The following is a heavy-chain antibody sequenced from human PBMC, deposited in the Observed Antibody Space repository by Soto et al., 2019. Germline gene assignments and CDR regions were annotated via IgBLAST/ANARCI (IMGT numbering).Heavy chain of an antibody. V-gene: IGHV4-59*08. J-gene: IGHJ5*02. D-gene: IGHD3-22*01. Sequence: PLETLSLTCTVSGGSISSYYWSWIRQPPGKGLEWIGFMYFGGSFNYNPSLAGRVTISVETSKNQFSMKMTSVTAADTAVYYCARSYYDSLGFTVGPWGQGTLVTVSS. CDR2: MYFGGSF. CDR1: GGSISSYY. CDR3: ARSYYDSLGFTVGP.